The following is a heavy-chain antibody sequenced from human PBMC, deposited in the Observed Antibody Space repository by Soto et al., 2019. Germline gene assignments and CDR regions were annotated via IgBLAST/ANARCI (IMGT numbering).Heavy chain of an antibody. CDR3: VKDGVGASRY. Sequence: PGGSLRLSCVASGFSFSNFALSWVRQAPGKGLEWVSSIGAGGDTTYYADSVKGRFTISRDNSKNTVLLEMRSLKAEDTAMYYCVKDGVGASRYWGKGTLVTVYS. CDR2: IGAGGDTT. J-gene: IGHJ4*02. D-gene: IGHD1-26*01. CDR1: GFSFSNFA. V-gene: IGHV3-23*01.